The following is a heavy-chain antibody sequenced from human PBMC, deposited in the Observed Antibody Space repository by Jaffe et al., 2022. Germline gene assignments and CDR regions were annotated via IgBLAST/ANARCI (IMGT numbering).Heavy chain of an antibody. J-gene: IGHJ6*03. CDR2: ISYDGSNK. Sequence: QVQLVESGGGVVQPGRSLRLSCAASGFTFSSYGMHWVRQAPGKGLEWVAVISYDGSNKYYADSVKGRFTISRDNSKNTLYLQMNSLRAEDTAVYYCAKDREGQLWSTSYYYYYYMDVWGKGTTVTVSS. CDR1: GFTFSSYG. CDR3: AKDREGQLWSTSYYYYYYMDV. V-gene: IGHV3-30*18. D-gene: IGHD5-18*01.